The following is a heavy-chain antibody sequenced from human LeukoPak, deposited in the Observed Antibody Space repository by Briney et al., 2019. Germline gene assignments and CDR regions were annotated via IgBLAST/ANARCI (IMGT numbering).Heavy chain of an antibody. CDR2: INTNTGNP. D-gene: IGHD5-18*01. CDR3: ARPGYTTLYYFDY. Sequence: GASVKVSCKASGYTSTYYGMNWVRQAPGQGLEWMGWINTNTGNPTYVQGFTGRFVFSLDTSVSTAYLQISSLKAEDTAVYYCARPGYTTLYYFDYWGQGTLVTVSS. CDR1: GYTSTYYG. V-gene: IGHV7-4-1*02. J-gene: IGHJ4*02.